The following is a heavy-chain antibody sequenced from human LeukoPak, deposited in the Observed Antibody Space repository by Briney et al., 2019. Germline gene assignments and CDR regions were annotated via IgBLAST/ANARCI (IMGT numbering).Heavy chain of an antibody. J-gene: IGHJ5*02. CDR3: ASCTIFGGDWFDP. Sequence: SETLSLTCTVSGGSISSGSYYWSWIRQPAGKGLEWIGRIYTSGSTNYNPSLKSRVTISVDTSKNQFSLKPSSVTAADTAVYYCASCTIFGGDWFDPWGQGTLVTVSS. D-gene: IGHD3-3*01. V-gene: IGHV4-61*02. CDR2: IYTSGST. CDR1: GGSISSGSYY.